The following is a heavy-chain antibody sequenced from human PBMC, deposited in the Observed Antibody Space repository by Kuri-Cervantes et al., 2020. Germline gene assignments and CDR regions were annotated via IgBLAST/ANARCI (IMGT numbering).Heavy chain of an antibody. V-gene: IGHV3-30*18. CDR1: GFTFSSYG. Sequence: GGSLRLSCAASGFTFSSYGVHWVRQAPGKGLEGVAVISYDGSNKYYADSVKGRFTISRDNSKNTLYLQMNSLRAEDTAVYYCAKERYYYDSSGYPNINYYYGMDVWGQGTTVTVSS. CDR2: ISYDGSNK. J-gene: IGHJ6*02. D-gene: IGHD3-22*01. CDR3: AKERYYYDSSGYPNINYYYGMDV.